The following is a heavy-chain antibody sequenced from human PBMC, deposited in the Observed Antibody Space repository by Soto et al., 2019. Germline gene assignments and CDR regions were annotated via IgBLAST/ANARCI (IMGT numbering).Heavy chain of an antibody. CDR2: IYWDDDK. CDR3: AYLPCSGGSCYWFSFSGMDV. J-gene: IGHJ6*02. CDR1: GFSLSTSGVG. V-gene: IGHV2-5*02. Sequence: QITLKESGPTLVKPTQTLTLTCTFSGFSLSTSGVGVAWIRQPPGKALEWLALIYWDDDKRYRPSLESRLTIPNDTSXIQVVLTMTNMDSVDTATYYCAYLPCSGGSCYWFSFSGMDVWGQGTTVTVSS. D-gene: IGHD2-15*01.